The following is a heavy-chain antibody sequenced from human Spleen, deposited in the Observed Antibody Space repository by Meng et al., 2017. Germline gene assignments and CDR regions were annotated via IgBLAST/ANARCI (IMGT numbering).Heavy chain of an antibody. CDR1: GGSISSSSYY. D-gene: IGHD1-26*01. CDR3: ASAYGSYYHHYFVY. Sequence: SETLSLTCTVSGGSISSSSYYWGWIRQPPGKGLEWIGSIYYSGSTYYNPSLKSRVTISVDTSKNQFSLKLSSMTAADTAVYYCASAYGSYYHHYFVYWGQGTLVTVSS. V-gene: IGHV4-39*07. CDR2: IYYSGST. J-gene: IGHJ4*02.